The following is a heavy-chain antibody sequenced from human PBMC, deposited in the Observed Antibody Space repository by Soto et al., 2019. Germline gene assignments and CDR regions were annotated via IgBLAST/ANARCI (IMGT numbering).Heavy chain of an antibody. CDR3: ARFETVAIHDIDY. Sequence: GGSLRLSCAASGITFSRYSMNWVRQAPGKGLEWVSSISGSSIHILYADSVKGRFTISRDDAKNSLFLHMDSLRADETAVYYCARFETVAIHDIDYLGPGTLVTVSS. J-gene: IGHJ4*02. V-gene: IGHV3-21*01. D-gene: IGHD3-9*01. CDR1: GITFSRYS. CDR2: ISGSSIHI.